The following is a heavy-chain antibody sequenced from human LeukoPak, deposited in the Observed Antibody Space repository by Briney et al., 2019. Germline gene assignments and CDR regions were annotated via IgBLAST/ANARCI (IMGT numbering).Heavy chain of an antibody. CDR2: ISRDGSYI. D-gene: IGHD6-13*01. V-gene: IGHV3-30*18. CDR1: GFMFSGSA. J-gene: IGHJ4*02. Sequence: PGGSLRLSCATSGFMFSGSAFHWVRQAPGRGLQWVALISRDGSYILYADSVKGRFTISRDNSKNTLYLQMNSLRIEDTAVYYCAKVGDSSSLAFWGQGTLVTVSS. CDR3: AKVGDSSSLAF.